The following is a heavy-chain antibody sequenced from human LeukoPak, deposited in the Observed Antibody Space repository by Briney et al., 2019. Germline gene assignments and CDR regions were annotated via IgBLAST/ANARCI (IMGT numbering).Heavy chain of an antibody. CDR2: INWVGDTS. J-gene: IGHJ4*02. V-gene: IGHV3-43D*03. CDR1: GFAFDDYA. Sequence: GGSLRLSCAASGFAFDDYAMHWVRQAPGKGLQWSSSINWVGDTSSYADSVKGRFTVSRDNNEGSLYLQMDSLRSEDTALYYCAKDRQYGDYGGGDFFDSWGQGTLVTVSS. D-gene: IGHD4-17*01. CDR3: AKDRQYGDYGGGDFFDS.